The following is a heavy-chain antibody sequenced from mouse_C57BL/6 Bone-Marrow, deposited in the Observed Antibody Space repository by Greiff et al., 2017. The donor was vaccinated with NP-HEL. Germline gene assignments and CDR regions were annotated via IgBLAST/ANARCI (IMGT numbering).Heavy chain of an antibody. Sequence: QVQLQQPGAELVKPGASVKLSCKASGYTFTSYWMQWVKQRPGQGLEWIGEIDPSDSYTNYNQKFKGKATLTVDTSSSTAYMQLSSLTSEDSAVYYCAREVGYYASWFAYWGEESLVTVS. D-gene: IGHD2-3*01. V-gene: IGHV1-50*01. CDR2: IDPSDSYT. J-gene: IGHJ3*01. CDR1: GYTFTSYW. CDR3: AREVGYYASWFAY.